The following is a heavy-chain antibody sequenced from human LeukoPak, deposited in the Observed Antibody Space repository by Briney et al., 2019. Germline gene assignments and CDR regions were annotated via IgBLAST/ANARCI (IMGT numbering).Heavy chain of an antibody. CDR2: ISWNSGSI. J-gene: IGHJ4*02. CDR1: GFTFDGYA. Sequence: GGSLRLSCAASGFTFDGYAMHWVRQAPGKGLEWVSGISWNSGSIGYADSVKGRFTISRDNAKNSLYLQMNGLRAEDTALYYCAKDMDDILSTGYDYWGQGTLVTVSS. CDR3: AKDMDDILSTGYDY. V-gene: IGHV3-9*01. D-gene: IGHD3-9*01.